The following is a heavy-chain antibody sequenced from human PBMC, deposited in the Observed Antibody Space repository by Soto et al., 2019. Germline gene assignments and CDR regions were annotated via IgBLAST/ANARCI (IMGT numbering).Heavy chain of an antibody. Sequence: GGSLRLSCAASGFTFSSYAMHWVRQAPGKGLEWVAVISYDGSNKYYADSVKGRFTISRDNSKNTLYLQMNSLRAEDTAVYYCARGNTVTTLDYWGQGTLVTVSS. CDR2: ISYDGSNK. CDR3: ARGNTVTTLDY. D-gene: IGHD4-17*01. CDR1: GFTFSSYA. V-gene: IGHV3-30-3*01. J-gene: IGHJ4*02.